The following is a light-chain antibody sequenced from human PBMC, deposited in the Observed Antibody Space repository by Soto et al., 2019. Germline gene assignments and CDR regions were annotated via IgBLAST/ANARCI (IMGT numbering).Light chain of an antibody. Sequence: QSVLTQPPSVSGAPGQRVTISCTGSSSNIGAVYDVHWYQHLPGTAPKLLIYGNSNRPSGVPDRFSGSKSGTSASLAITGLQAEDEADYYCQSYDSSLSLYVFGTGTKVTVL. CDR3: QSYDSSLSLYV. V-gene: IGLV1-40*01. CDR2: GNS. CDR1: SSNIGAVYD. J-gene: IGLJ1*01.